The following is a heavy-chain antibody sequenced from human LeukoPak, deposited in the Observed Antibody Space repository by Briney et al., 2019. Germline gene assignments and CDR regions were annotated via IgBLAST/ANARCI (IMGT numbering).Heavy chain of an antibody. Sequence: GASVKVSCKTSGDTFSCNGISWVRQAPGQGLQWLGGTNPIFGTANYAQKFQGRVTITTDESTSTVYMELSSLRSADTGVYYCARTPRGASWSGYLHFAHSGKGSLVIVTS. CDR1: GDTFSCNG. CDR2: TNPIFGTA. CDR3: ARTPRGASWSGYLHFAH. V-gene: IGHV1-69*05. J-gene: IGHJ5*02. D-gene: IGHD3-3*01.